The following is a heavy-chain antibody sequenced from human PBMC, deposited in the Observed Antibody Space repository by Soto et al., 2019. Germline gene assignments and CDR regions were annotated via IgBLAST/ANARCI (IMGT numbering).Heavy chain of an antibody. CDR1: SGSISSSNW. CDR3: AKTTVTTFSWIDAFDI. J-gene: IGHJ3*02. D-gene: IGHD4-17*01. V-gene: IGHV4-4*02. CDR2: IYHSGST. Sequence: QVQLQESGPGLVKPSGTLSLTCAVSSGSISSSNWWRWVRQPPGKGLVWIGEIYHSGSTKYNPSLKSRVTISEDKSKNQFSLKLSSVTAADTAVYYCAKTTVTTFSWIDAFDIWGQGTMVTVSS.